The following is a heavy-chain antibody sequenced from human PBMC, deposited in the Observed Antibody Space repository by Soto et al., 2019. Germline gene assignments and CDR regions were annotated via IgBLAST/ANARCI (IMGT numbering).Heavy chain of an antibody. D-gene: IGHD1-26*01. J-gene: IGHJ6*02. CDR1: GYIFIHYY. CDR3: ARSRRAYYYGLDV. CDR2: INPNNGST. V-gene: IGHV1-46*01. Sequence: ASVKVSCKASGYIFIHYYIHWVRQAPGQGLEWMAIINPNNGSTNYAQKFQGRVTVTTDTSTTTAHMELRSLTSDDTAVYYCARSRRAYYYGLDVWGQGTTVTVSS.